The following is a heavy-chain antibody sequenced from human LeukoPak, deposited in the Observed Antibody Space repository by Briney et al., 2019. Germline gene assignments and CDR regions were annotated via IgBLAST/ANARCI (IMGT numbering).Heavy chain of an antibody. CDR3: AKRANYGDFDY. CDR1: GFSFSNYA. V-gene: IGHV3-23*01. CDR2: ISGSGDIT. Sequence: GSLRLSCAASGFSFSNYAMNWVRQAPGKGLEWVSTISGSGDITYSADSVKGRFTISRDNSKNTLYLQLNSLRDDDTAVYYCAKRANYGDFDYWGQGALVAVSS. J-gene: IGHJ4*02. D-gene: IGHD4-17*01.